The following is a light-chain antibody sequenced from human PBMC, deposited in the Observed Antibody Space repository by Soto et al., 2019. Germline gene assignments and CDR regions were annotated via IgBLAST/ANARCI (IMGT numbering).Light chain of an antibody. CDR3: QQYGSSPRK. CDR1: HSISSSY. CDR2: GAS. J-gene: IGKJ1*01. Sequence: EIVLTQSPGTLSLSPGERATLSCRASHSISSSYLAWYQQKPGQAPRLLIYGASSRATGITDRFSGSGSGPHFTLTLSRLEPEDFAVYYCQQYGSSPRKFGQGTKVEIK. V-gene: IGKV3-20*01.